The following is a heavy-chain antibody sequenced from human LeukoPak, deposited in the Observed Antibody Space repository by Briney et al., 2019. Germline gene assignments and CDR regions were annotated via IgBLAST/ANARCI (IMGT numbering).Heavy chain of an antibody. CDR2: ISYDGSNK. Sequence: GGSLRLSCAASGFTFSSYAMHRVRQAPGKGLVWVAVISYDGSNKYYADSVKGRFTISRDNSKNTLYLQMNSLRAEDTAVYYCARDGTDSSGYYGDYWGQGTLVTVSS. V-gene: IGHV3-30*04. CDR3: ARDGTDSSGYYGDY. CDR1: GFTFSSYA. J-gene: IGHJ4*02. D-gene: IGHD3-22*01.